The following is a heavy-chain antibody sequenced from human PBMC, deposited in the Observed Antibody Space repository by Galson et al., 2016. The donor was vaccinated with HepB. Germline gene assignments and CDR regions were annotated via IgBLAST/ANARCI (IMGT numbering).Heavy chain of an antibody. Sequence: SVKVSCTVSGGTFSSYAISWVRQAPGQGLEWMGGVIPLFDTANSAQKFQGRVTIIADKSTSTAYMELSSLKSEDTALYYCAREHYYDSSGYQSAYYGLDVWGQGTTVTVS. CDR3: AREHYYDSSGYQSAYYGLDV. CDR1: GGTFSSYA. J-gene: IGHJ6*02. CDR2: VIPLFDTA. V-gene: IGHV1-69*06. D-gene: IGHD3-22*01.